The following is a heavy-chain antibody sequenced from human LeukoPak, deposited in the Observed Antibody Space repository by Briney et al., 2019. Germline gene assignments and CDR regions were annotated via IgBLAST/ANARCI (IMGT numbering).Heavy chain of an antibody. V-gene: IGHV4-59*11. D-gene: IGHD2-21*01. CDR3: VRDRQKHNRASTRDYYYYMDF. CDR1: GVSITSHY. J-gene: IGHJ6*03. CDR2: IYHSGST. Sequence: PSETLSLTCTVSGVSITSHYWNWVRQSRGKGLEWIGYIYHSGSTKYNPSVMRRVIISIDTSNNQFYLNLTSVTAADTAVYYCVRDRQKHNRASTRDYYYYMDFWGKGTPVTVSS.